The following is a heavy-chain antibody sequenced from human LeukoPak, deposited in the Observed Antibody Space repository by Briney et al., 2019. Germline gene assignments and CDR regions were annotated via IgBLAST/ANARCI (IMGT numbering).Heavy chain of an antibody. D-gene: IGHD3-3*01. Sequence: PGGSLRLSCTASGFTFSSYAMSWVRQAPGKGLEWVSAISGSGGSTYYADSVKGRFTISRDNSKNTLYLQMNSLRAEDTAVYYCAKDALPEFLEWRFDYWGQGTLVTVSS. CDR2: ISGSGGST. V-gene: IGHV3-23*01. CDR3: AKDALPEFLEWRFDY. J-gene: IGHJ4*02. CDR1: GFTFSSYA.